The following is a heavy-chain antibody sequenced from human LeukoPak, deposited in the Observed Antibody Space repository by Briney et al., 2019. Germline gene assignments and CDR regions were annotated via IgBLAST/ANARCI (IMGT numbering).Heavy chain of an antibody. D-gene: IGHD3-16*01. V-gene: IGHV3-74*01. CDR3: ARGLLFF. CDR2: INSDGTYT. J-gene: IGHJ4*02. CDR1: GFTFSSSA. Sequence: PGGSLRLSCAASGFTFSSSAMSWVRQVPGKGLMCVSRINSDGTYTSYADSVKGRFTISRDNTKNTLYLQMNSLRAEDTAMYYCARGLLFFWGQGTLVTVSS.